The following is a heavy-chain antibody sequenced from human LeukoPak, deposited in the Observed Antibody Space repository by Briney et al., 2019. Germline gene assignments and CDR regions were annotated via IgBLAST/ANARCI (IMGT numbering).Heavy chain of an antibody. Sequence: ASVKVSCKASGYTFTSYYMHWMRQAPGQGPEWMGIINPRGGSTDYSQKFQDRVTMSSDTSTSTVYMELSSLRSEDTAVYFCASVGVTAATADYWGQGTLVTVSS. J-gene: IGHJ4*02. V-gene: IGHV1-46*01. CDR1: GYTFTSYY. D-gene: IGHD6-25*01. CDR3: ASVGVTAATADY. CDR2: INPRGGST.